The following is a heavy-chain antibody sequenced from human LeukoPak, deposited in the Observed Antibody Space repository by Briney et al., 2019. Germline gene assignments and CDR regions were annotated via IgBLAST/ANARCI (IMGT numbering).Heavy chain of an antibody. CDR2: IRYDGSNK. CDR1: GFTFKSYG. CDR3: AKYEDSSSWSFDY. V-gene: IGHV3-30*02. J-gene: IGHJ4*02. Sequence: GGSLRLSCAASGFTFKSYGMHWARQAAGKGLEWVAFIRYDGSNKYYADSVKGRFTISRDNSRNTLYLQMNSLRAEDTAVYYCAKYEDSSSWSFDYWGQGTLVTVSS. D-gene: IGHD6-13*01.